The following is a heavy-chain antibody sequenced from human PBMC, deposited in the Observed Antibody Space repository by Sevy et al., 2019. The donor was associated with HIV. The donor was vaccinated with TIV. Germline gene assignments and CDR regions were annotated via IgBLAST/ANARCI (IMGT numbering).Heavy chain of an antibody. CDR2: ISYDGSNK. D-gene: IGHD3-16*02. J-gene: IGHJ3*02. Sequence: GGSLRLSCAASGFTFSSYAMHWVRQAPGKGLEWVAVISYDGSNKYYADSVKGRFTISRDNSKNTLYLQMNSLRAEDTAVYYCARAPNSLIMSFAFDIWGQGTMVTVSS. CDR1: GFTFSSYA. V-gene: IGHV3-30-3*01. CDR3: ARAPNSLIMSFAFDI.